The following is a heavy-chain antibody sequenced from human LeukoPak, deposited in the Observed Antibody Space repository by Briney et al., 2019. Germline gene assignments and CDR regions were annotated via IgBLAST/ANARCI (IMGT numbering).Heavy chain of an antibody. J-gene: IGHJ4*02. Sequence: GGSLRLSCAASGFTFSSYAMSRVRQAPGKGLEWVSAITGSGGSTYYADSVKGRFTISRDNSKNTLYLRMNSLRADDTVVYYCAKGTTKGVSGSSSFDYWGQGTLVTVSS. CDR3: AKGTTKGVSGSSSFDY. CDR2: ITGSGGST. CDR1: GFTFSSYA. D-gene: IGHD3-10*01. V-gene: IGHV3-23*01.